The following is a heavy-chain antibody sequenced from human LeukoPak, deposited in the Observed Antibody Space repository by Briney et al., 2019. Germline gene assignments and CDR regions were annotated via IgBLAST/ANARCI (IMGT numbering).Heavy chain of an antibody. CDR2: ICSSGNS. V-gene: IGHV4-39*01. D-gene: IGHD3-16*01. Sequence: SETLSLTCSISGDSITTNSYWWGCIRQSPGKGLEWIGSICSSGNSYYNPSLKTRATISPDTSKNQYSLRLTSVTAADTAIYYCARRGIWDLQIGNWFDPWGQGILVIVSS. CDR3: ARRGIWDLQIGNWFDP. CDR1: GDSITTNSYW. J-gene: IGHJ5*02.